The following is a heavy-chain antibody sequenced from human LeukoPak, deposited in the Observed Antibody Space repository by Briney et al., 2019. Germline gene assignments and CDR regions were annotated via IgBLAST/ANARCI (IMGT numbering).Heavy chain of an antibody. CDR1: GNYW. CDR3: ANSRTPWIESSGRFYFDY. V-gene: IGHV3-74*01. J-gene: IGHJ4*02. D-gene: IGHD3-22*01. Sequence: GGSLRLSCAASGNYWMHWVRQAPGKGLVWVSHINSDGSWTSYADSVKGRFTISKDNAKNTVYLQMNSLRAEDTAVYYCANSRTPWIESSGRFYFDYWGQGTLVTVSS. CDR2: INSDGSWT.